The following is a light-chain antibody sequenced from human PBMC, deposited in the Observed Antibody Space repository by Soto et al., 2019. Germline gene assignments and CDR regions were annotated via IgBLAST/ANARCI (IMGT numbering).Light chain of an antibody. Sequence: QSVLTQPRSVSGSPGQSVTISCTGTSSDVGDYNYVSWYQQHPGKAPKLMIYDVSKRPSGVPDRFSGSKSGNTASLTISGIQAEDEADYYCCSYAGSYTVFGGGTKLTVL. CDR2: DVS. CDR1: SSDVGDYNY. V-gene: IGLV2-11*01. CDR3: CSYAGSYTV. J-gene: IGLJ3*02.